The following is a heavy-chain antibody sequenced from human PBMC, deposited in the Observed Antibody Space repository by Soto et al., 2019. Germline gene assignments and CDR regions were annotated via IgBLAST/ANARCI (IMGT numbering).Heavy chain of an antibody. D-gene: IGHD3-22*01. CDR1: GFTFSSYA. Sequence: GGSLRLSCAASGFTFSSYAMSWVRQAPGKGLEWVSGISGSGDSTYYAESVKGRFTISRDNSKNAMYLQMNSLVAADTAVYYCASRNYYDTSGYYYWYYLDFWGQGAQVTVSS. CDR3: ASRNYYDTSGYYYWYYLDF. CDR2: ISGSGDST. J-gene: IGHJ4*02. V-gene: IGHV3-23*01.